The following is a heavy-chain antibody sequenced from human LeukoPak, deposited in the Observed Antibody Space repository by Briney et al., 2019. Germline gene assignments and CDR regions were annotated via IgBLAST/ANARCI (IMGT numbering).Heavy chain of an antibody. Sequence: GRSLRLSCVASGFAFNTQAMHWVRQAPGKGLEWLAVMSLDGSSIYYADSVKGRFTISRDNSKNTLYLQMSGLRVEDTAVYYCARDRGKLRYLDLWGQGAPLTVS. V-gene: IGHV3-30*15. CDR3: ARDRGKLRYLDL. CDR2: MSLDGSSI. CDR1: GFAFNTQA. J-gene: IGHJ4*02. D-gene: IGHD3-9*01.